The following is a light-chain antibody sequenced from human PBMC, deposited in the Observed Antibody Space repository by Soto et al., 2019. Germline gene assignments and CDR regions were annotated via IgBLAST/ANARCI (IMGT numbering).Light chain of an antibody. CDR1: QSVSSSY. CDR3: QQYGSSPRVT. CDR2: GAS. V-gene: IGKV3-20*01. J-gene: IGKJ4*01. Sequence: EIVLTQSPGTLSLSPGERATLSCRASQSVSSSYLAGYQQKPGQAPRLLIYGASSRATGIPDRFSGSGSGTDFTLTISRLEPEDFAVYYCQQYGSSPRVTFGGRTKVEIK.